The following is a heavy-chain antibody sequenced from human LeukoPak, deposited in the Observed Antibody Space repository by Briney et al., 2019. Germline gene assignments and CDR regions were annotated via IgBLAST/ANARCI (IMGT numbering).Heavy chain of an antibody. CDR2: INPSGGST. D-gene: IGHD3-22*01. CDR3: ARVGGYYYDSSTLAKNNWFDP. J-gene: IGHJ5*02. CDR1: GYTFTSYY. V-gene: IGHV1-46*01. Sequence: ASVKVSCKASGYTFTSYYMHWVRQAPGHGLEWMGIINPSGGSTSYAQKFQGRVTMTRDTSTSTVYMELSSLRSEDTAVYYCARVGGYYYDSSTLAKNNWFDPWGQGTLVTVSS.